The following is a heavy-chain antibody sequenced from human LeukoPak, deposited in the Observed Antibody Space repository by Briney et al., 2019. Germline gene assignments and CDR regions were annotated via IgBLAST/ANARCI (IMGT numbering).Heavy chain of an antibody. J-gene: IGHJ4*02. CDR1: GFTFSSYA. D-gene: IGHD2-2*01. V-gene: IGHV3-23*01. CDR2: ISGSGGST. Sequence: GGSLRLSCAASGFTFSSYAMSWARQAPGKGLEWVSAISGSGGSTYYADSVKGRFTISRDNSKNTLYLQMNSLRAEDTAVYYCAKSPIVVVPAARGDYFDYWGQGTLVTVSS. CDR3: AKSPIVVVPAARGDYFDY.